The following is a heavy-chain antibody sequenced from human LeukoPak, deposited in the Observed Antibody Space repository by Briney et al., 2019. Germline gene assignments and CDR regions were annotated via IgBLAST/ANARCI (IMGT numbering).Heavy chain of an antibody. CDR1: GFTFSNYW. D-gene: IGHD6-19*01. J-gene: IGHJ4*02. CDR2: ISSDGSIT. V-gene: IGHV3-74*01. Sequence: GGSLRLSFATSGFTFSNYWMHWVRQAPGKGLVWVSRISSDGSITSYADSVKGRFTISRDNAKNTLFLQMNGLRAEDTALYYCARVSLSSGCLSNWGQGTLVTVSS. CDR3: ARVSLSSGCLSN.